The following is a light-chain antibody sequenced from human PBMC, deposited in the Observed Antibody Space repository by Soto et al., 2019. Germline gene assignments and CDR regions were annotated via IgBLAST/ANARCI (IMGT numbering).Light chain of an antibody. CDR1: QSVSSNS. Sequence: EIVLTQSPGTLSLSPGERATLSCGASQSVSSNSLAWYQQKPGQAPRLLIYGASSRATGIPDRFSGSGSGTAFTLTISRLEPEDLAVYFCQQYGTSAGLTFGGGTRVEI. V-gene: IGKV3-20*01. CDR3: QQYGTSAGLT. CDR2: GAS. J-gene: IGKJ4*01.